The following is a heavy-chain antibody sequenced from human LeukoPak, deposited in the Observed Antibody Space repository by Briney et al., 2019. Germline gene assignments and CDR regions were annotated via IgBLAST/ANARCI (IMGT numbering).Heavy chain of an antibody. CDR3: ARGGTKDIVATNWILGYWYFDL. Sequence: KSSETLSLTCTVSGYSISSGYYWGWIRQPPGKGLEWIGSIYHSGSTYYNPSLKSRVTISVDKSKNQFSLKLSSVTAADTAVYYCARGGTKDIVATNWILGYWYFDLWGRGTLVTVSS. CDR2: IYHSGST. CDR1: GYSISSGYY. J-gene: IGHJ2*01. V-gene: IGHV4-38-2*02. D-gene: IGHD5-12*01.